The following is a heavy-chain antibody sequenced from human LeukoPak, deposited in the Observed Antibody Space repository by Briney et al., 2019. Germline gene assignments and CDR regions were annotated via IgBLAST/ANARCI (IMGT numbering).Heavy chain of an antibody. CDR1: GFTFSSYG. CDR3: ARDALPSEWLRLAWFDP. J-gene: IGHJ5*02. V-gene: IGHV3-30*02. CDR2: IRYDGSNK. D-gene: IGHD5-12*01. Sequence: PGGSLRLSCAASGFTFSSYGMHWVRQAPGKGLEWVAFIRYDGSNKYYADSVKGRFTISRDNAKNSLYLQMNSLRAEDTAVYYCARDALPSEWLRLAWFDPWGQGTLVTVSS.